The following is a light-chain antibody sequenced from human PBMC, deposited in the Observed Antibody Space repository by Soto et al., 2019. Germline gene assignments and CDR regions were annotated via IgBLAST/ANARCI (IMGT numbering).Light chain of an antibody. CDR3: QQYAASVRT. Sequence: EIVLTQSPGTLSLSPRDRATLSCRASQSVSNNYVAWYQHRPGQAPRLLIYAASSRAPGIPDRFSGSGSGTHFTLTISRLEPEDFAVYYCQQYAASVRTFGQGTQVEV. CDR2: AAS. V-gene: IGKV3-20*01. J-gene: IGKJ1*01. CDR1: QSVSNNY.